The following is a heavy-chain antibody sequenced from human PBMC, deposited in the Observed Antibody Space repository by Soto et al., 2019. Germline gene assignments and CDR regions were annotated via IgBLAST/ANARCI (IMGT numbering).Heavy chain of an antibody. V-gene: IGHV1-18*01. CDR2: ISAYNGNT. CDR3: ARDLAAAGPFDY. Sequence: QVQLVQCGAEVKKPGASVKVSCKASGYTCTNYAFSWVRQAPGQGLEWMGWISAYNGNTNYPQKLQGRVTMTTDTSTSTAYMELRSLRSDDTAVYYCARDLAAAGPFDYWGQGTLVTVSS. CDR1: GYTCTNYA. J-gene: IGHJ4*02. D-gene: IGHD6-13*01.